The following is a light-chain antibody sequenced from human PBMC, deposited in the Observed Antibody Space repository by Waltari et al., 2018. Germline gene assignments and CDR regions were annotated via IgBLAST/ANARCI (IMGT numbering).Light chain of an antibody. Sequence: EIVLTQSPATLSFSPGEAATPSCRASQSVGRFLAWYQQKPGQAPRLLIYDASNRATGIPARFSASGSGTDFTLTLSSLEPEDFAVYYCQQRSSWPYSFGQGTKLEIK. CDR1: QSVGRF. J-gene: IGKJ2*03. V-gene: IGKV3-11*01. CDR2: DAS. CDR3: QQRSSWPYS.